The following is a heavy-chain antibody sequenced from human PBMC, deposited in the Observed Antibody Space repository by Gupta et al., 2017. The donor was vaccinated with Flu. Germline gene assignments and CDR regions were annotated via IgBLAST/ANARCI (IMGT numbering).Heavy chain of an antibody. CDR2: ISSSSSYM. V-gene: IGHV3-21*01. D-gene: IGHD3-16*01. J-gene: IGHJ3*02. CDR3: ARDGEYVGALDI. Sequence: EVQLVESGGGLVKPGGSLSLSCAASGFSFSSSSMNWVRQAPGKGLEKVSSISSSSSYMYYADSVKGRFTISRDNAKNSLYLQMNSLRAGDTAVYYCARDGEYVGALDIWGQGTMVTVSS. CDR1: GFSFSSSS.